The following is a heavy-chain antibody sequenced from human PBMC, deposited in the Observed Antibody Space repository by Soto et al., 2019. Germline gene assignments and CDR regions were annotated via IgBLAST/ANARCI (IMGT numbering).Heavy chain of an antibody. CDR2: IFWDDDK. V-gene: IGHV2-5*02. CDR1: GFSLSTGGVG. Sequence: SGPTLVNPTQPLTLTCSFSGFSLSTGGVGVGWIRQPPERAPEWLALIFWDDDKGYSPSLKSRLTITKDTSKNQVVLTLTTMDPVDTSTYYCARILTGTGGHFDYWGQGTLVTVSS. D-gene: IGHD2-8*02. J-gene: IGHJ4*02. CDR3: ARILTGTGGHFDY.